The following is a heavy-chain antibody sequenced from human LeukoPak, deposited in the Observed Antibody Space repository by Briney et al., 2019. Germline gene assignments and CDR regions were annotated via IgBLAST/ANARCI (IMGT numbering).Heavy chain of an antibody. V-gene: IGHV3-23*01. CDR1: GFTFSNYA. Sequence: PGGSLRLSCAASGFTFSNYAMSWVRQAPGKGLEWVSAISGSGGSTYYADSVKGRFTISRDNAKNSLYLQMNSLRAEDTAVYFCARDRSSVTTWVDYWGQGTLVTVSS. J-gene: IGHJ4*02. CDR2: ISGSGGST. CDR3: ARDRSSVTTWVDY. D-gene: IGHD4-17*01.